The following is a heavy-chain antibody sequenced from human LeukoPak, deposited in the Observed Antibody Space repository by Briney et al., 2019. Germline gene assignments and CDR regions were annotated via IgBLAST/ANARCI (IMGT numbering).Heavy chain of an antibody. CDR3: ARVTGELEYGHMDV. CDR1: GLTFSSNA. J-gene: IGHJ6*03. D-gene: IGHD1-26*01. V-gene: IGHV3-23*01. CDR2: ISDSGGRT. Sequence: TGGSLRLSCAASGLTFSSNAMSWVRQAPGKGLEWVSAISDSGGRTYYADSVKGRFTISRDNAKNSLYLQMNSLRAEDTAVYYCARVTGELEYGHMDVWGKGTTVTVSS.